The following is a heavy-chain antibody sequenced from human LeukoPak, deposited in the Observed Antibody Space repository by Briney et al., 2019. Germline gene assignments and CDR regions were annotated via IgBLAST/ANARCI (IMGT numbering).Heavy chain of an antibody. D-gene: IGHD6-19*01. V-gene: IGHV1-69*01. CDR3: ASTSPRIAVAGADAFDI. J-gene: IGHJ3*02. CDR2: IIPILGTA. CDR1: GGTFSNYA. Sequence: GASVKVSCKASGGTFSNYAISWVRQAPGQGLEWMGGIIPILGTANYAQKFQGRVTITADESTSTAYMELSSLRSEDTAVYYCASTSPRIAVAGADAFDIWGQGTMVTVSS.